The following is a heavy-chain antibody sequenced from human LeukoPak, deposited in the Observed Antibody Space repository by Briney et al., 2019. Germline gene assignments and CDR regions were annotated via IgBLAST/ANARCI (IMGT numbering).Heavy chain of an antibody. CDR2: ISWNSGSI. CDR3: AKGYQQLSTPTFDY. Sequence: GRSLRLSCAASGFTFDDYAMHWARQAPGKGLEWVSGISWNSGSIGYADSVKGRFTISRDNAKNSLYLQMNSLRAEDMALYYCAKGYQQLSTPTFDYWGQGTLVTVSS. J-gene: IGHJ4*02. CDR1: GFTFDDYA. V-gene: IGHV3-9*03. D-gene: IGHD2-2*01.